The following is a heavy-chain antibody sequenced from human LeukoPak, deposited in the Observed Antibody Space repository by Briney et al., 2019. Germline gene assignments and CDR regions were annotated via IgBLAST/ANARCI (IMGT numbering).Heavy chain of an antibody. CDR1: GFTFSNYA. D-gene: IGHD2-2*01. V-gene: IGHV3-23*01. Sequence: SGGSLRLSCAASGFTFSNYAMAWVRQAPGKGLEWVSAISGSGGGTYYVDSVKGRFTISRDNSKNTLYLQMNSLRAEDTAVYYCATVYSSSPLRPMDVWGQGTTVTVSS. CDR2: ISGSGGGT. CDR3: ATVYSSSPLRPMDV. J-gene: IGHJ6*02.